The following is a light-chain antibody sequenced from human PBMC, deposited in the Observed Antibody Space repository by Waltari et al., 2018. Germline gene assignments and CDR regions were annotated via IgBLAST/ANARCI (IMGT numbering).Light chain of an antibody. CDR1: SSDIGNYH. J-gene: IGLJ3*02. CDR2: DTT. CDR3: QVWDSSSNHWV. Sequence: QSVLTQPPSVSAAPGQKVTISCAGSSSDIGNYHVSWYQQLPGTAPKPLIHDTTKRPPGIPDRFSASKSGTSATLGISRVEAGDEADYYCQVWDSSSNHWVFGGGTKLTVL. V-gene: IGLV1-51*01.